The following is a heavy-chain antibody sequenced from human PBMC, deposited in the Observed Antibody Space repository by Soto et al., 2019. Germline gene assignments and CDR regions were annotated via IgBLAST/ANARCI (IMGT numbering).Heavy chain of an antibody. CDR2: IIPIFGTA. J-gene: IGHJ5*02. CDR3: ARNRVAGTILVFWFDP. V-gene: IGHV1-69*01. CDR1: AGTFSSYA. D-gene: IGHD6-19*01. Sequence: QAQLVQSGAEVKKPGSSVKVSCKASAGTFSSYAISWVRQAPGQGLEWMGGIIPIFGTANYAQKFQGRVTITADESTSTAYMELSSLRSEDTAVYYCARNRVAGTILVFWFDPWGQGTLVTVSS.